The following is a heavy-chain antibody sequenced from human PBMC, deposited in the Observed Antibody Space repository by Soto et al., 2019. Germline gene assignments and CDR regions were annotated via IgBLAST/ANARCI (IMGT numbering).Heavy chain of an antibody. D-gene: IGHD6-13*01. CDR1: GGTFSSYT. Sequence: GASVKVSCKASGGTFSSYTISWVRQAPGQGLEWMGRIIPILGIANYAQKFQGRVTITADKSTSTAYMELSSLRSEDTAVYYCARGYPDSSSWDPWFDYWGQGTLVTVSS. CDR2: IIPILGIA. J-gene: IGHJ4*02. V-gene: IGHV1-69*02. CDR3: ARGYPDSSSWDPWFDY.